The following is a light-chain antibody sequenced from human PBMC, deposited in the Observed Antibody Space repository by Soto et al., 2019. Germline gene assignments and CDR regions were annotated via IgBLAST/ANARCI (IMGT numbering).Light chain of an antibody. CDR2: DAS. V-gene: IGKV1-5*01. CDR1: QSVSSW. J-gene: IGKJ2*01. Sequence: DIQMTQSPSTLSASVGDRVTITCRASQSVSSWLARYQQKPGKAPKLVIYDASSSESGVPSRFSGSGSGTDFTLSISSLQPDDFATYYCQQYKSDPYTFGQGTKLEIK. CDR3: QQYKSDPYT.